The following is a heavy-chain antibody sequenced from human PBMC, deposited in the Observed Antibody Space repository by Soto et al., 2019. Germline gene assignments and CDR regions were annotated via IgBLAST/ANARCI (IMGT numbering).Heavy chain of an antibody. J-gene: IGHJ4*02. Sequence: EVQLLESGGDLVQPGGSLRLSCAASGFSLNNFAMTWVRQAPGKGLEWVSGITSSGDKTYYADSVKGRFIISRDNSKNTLYLQMNSLRVDDTALYYCARDCGSTSCSVWHYWGQGTLVTVSS. CDR3: ARDCGSTSCSVWHY. CDR2: ITSSGDKT. V-gene: IGHV3-23*01. CDR1: GFSLNNFA. D-gene: IGHD2-2*01.